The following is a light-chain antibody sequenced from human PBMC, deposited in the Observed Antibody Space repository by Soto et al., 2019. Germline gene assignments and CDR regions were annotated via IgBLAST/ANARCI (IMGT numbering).Light chain of an antibody. J-gene: IGKJ4*01. CDR1: QSVSSSY. CDR2: GAS. V-gene: IGKV3D-20*02. CDR3: QEGTYWPA. Sequence: IVLAHSPGTLSLSPGEIAALSCRASQSVSSSYLAWYQQKPGQAPRLLIYGASSRATGIPDRVSGSGSGTDFTLTISSLEPEDFAVYYCQEGTYWPAFGGGTKVDIK.